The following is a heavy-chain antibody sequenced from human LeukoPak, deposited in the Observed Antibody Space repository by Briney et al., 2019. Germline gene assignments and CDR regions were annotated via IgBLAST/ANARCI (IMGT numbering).Heavy chain of an antibody. Sequence: SVKVSCKASGGTFSSYAISWVRQAPGQGLEWMGGIIPIFGTANYAQKFQGRVTITADESTSTAYMELGSLRSEDTAVYYCARPYSSGWTHFDYWGQGTLVTVSS. J-gene: IGHJ4*02. CDR2: IIPIFGTA. D-gene: IGHD6-19*01. CDR3: ARPYSSGWTHFDY. CDR1: GGTFSSYA. V-gene: IGHV1-69*13.